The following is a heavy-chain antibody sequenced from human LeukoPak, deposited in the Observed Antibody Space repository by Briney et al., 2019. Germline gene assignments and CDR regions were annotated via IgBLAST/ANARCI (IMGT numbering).Heavy chain of an antibody. J-gene: IGHJ4*02. CDR3: ARSSGWSRGFSDGDY. CDR1: GYTFTGYY. D-gene: IGHD6-19*01. Sequence: GASVKVSCKASGYTFTGYYMHWVRQAPGQGLEWMGRINPNSGGTNYAQKFQGRVTMTRDTSISTAYMELSRLRSDDTAVYYCARSSGWSRGFSDGDYWGQGTLVTVSS. V-gene: IGHV1-2*06. CDR2: INPNSGGT.